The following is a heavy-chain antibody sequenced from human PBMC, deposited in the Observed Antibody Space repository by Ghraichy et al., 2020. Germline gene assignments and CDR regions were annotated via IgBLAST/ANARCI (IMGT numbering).Heavy chain of an antibody. CDR2: IYYSGNT. J-gene: IGHJ4*02. CDR3: ASPSVG. CDR1: GGSISSSSYY. Sequence: SETLSLTCTVSGGSISSSSYYWGWIRQPPGKGLEWIGSIYYSGNTYYNPSLKSRVTISVDTSKNQFSLKLSSVTATDTALYYCASPSVGWGQGTLVTVSS. D-gene: IGHD3-10*01. V-gene: IGHV4-39*01.